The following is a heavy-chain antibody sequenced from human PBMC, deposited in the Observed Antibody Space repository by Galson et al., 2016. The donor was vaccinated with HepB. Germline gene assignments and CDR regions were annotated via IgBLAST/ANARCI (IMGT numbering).Heavy chain of an antibody. V-gene: IGHV4-59*03. CDR2: IFYSGNT. J-gene: IGHJ4*02. D-gene: IGHD1-1*01. CDR1: GGSISSHY. CDR3: AIKTTGGEFYFDY. Sequence: TLSLTCTVSGGSISSHYWSWIRQPPGRGLEWIGYIFYSGNTKYNPALKSRVTISVDTSVDTSKKQYSLKLSSVTPADTAVYYCAIKTTGGEFYFDYWGQGTLVTVFS.